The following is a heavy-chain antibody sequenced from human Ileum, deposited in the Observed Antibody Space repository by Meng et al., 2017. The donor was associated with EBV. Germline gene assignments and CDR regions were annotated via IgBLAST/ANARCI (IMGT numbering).Heavy chain of an antibody. CDR2: IHHTEST. CDR3: ARESYSDSSGYYSLDY. J-gene: IGHJ4*02. Sequence: QEQLKAPGPVLVKPSGTLSLTCAVSGGSTSSSNWWSWVRQAPGKGLEWIGEIHHTESTNYNPSLKSRVTISVDKSKNQFSLKLSSVTAADTAVYYCARESYSDSSGYYSLDYWGQGSLVTVSS. D-gene: IGHD3-22*01. V-gene: IGHV4-4*02. CDR1: GGSTSSSNW.